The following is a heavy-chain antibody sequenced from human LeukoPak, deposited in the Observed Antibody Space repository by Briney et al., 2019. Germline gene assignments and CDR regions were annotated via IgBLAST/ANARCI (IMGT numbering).Heavy chain of an antibody. CDR1: GYTFTRYG. CDR2: ISASNGNT. D-gene: IGHD1-7*01. J-gene: IGHJ4*02. Sequence: ASVRVSCKASGYTFTRYGISWVRQAPGQGLQWLGWISASNGNTNYAQKFRDRVTMSTDTSTGTAYLDVRGLTSDDTAVYYCARDHSNWNYAPDFWGQGTLVIVSS. V-gene: IGHV1-18*01. CDR3: ARDHSNWNYAPDF.